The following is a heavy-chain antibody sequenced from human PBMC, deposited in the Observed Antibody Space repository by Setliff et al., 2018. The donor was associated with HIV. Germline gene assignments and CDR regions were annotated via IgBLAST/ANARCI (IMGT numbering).Heavy chain of an antibody. CDR2: IFYSGSP. CDR1: GDSIGSNPYY. CDR3: ARDRGGAAAGGYYYMDV. J-gene: IGHJ6*03. V-gene: IGHV4-39*02. Sequence: SETLSLTCTVSGDSIGSNPYYWGWIRQPPGKGLEWVASIFYSGSPYYNPSLKSRVTISVDTSNNQFYLKLHSVTAADTADYYCARDRGGAAAGGYYYMDVWGKGTTVTVSS. D-gene: IGHD6-13*01.